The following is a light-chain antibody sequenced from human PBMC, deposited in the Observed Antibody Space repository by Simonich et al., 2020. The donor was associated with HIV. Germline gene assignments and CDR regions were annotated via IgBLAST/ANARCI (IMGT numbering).Light chain of an antibody. CDR3: QQYNNWPYT. CDR1: QSVSSY. CDR2: DAS. J-gene: IGKJ2*01. V-gene: IGKV3-11*01. Sequence: EIVLTQSPSTLSLSPGERATLSCRASQSVSSYLAWYQQKPGQAPRLLIYDASNRATGIPARFSGSGSGTDFTITISSMQSEDFAVYYCQQYNNWPYTFGQGTKLEIK.